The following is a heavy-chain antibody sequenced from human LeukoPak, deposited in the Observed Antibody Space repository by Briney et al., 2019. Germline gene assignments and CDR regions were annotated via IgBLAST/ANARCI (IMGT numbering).Heavy chain of an antibody. D-gene: IGHD6-13*01. CDR1: GFTFSSYG. V-gene: IGHV3-30*02. CDR2: IRYDGSNK. J-gene: IGHJ4*01. CDR3: TRGGYSSSWLIDY. Sequence: GGSLRLSCAASGFTFSSYGMHWVRQAPGKGLEWVAFIRYDGSNKYYADSVKGRFTISRDNSKNTLYLQMNSLKTEDTAVYYCTRGGYSSSWLIDYWGQEPWSPSPQ.